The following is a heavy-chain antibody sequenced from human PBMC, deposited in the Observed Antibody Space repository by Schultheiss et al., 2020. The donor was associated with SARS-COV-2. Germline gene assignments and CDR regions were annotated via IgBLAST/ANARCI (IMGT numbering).Heavy chain of an antibody. CDR1: GYTFTGYY. CDR2: INPNSGGT. CDR3: ARSGYDSWVYYFDY. V-gene: IGHV1-2*04. Sequence: ASVKVSCKASGYTFTGYYMHWVRQAPGQGLEWMGWINPNSGGTNYAQKFLGWVTMTRDTSISTAYMELSRLRSDDTAVYYCARSGYDSWVYYFDYWGQGTLVTVSS. D-gene: IGHD3-22*01. J-gene: IGHJ4*02.